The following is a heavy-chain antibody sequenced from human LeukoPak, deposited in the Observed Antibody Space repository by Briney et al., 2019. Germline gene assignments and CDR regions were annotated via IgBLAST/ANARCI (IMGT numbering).Heavy chain of an antibody. CDR2: ISAYNGNT. CDR1: GYTFTSYG. D-gene: IGHD2-2*01. Sequence: ASVKVSCKASGYTFTSYGISWVRQAPGQGLEWMGWISAYNGNTNYAQKLQGRVTMTTDTSTSTAYMELRSLRSDDTAVYYRARGSDCSSTSCLDYWGQGTLVTVSS. V-gene: IGHV1-18*01. J-gene: IGHJ4*02. CDR3: ARGSDCSSTSCLDY.